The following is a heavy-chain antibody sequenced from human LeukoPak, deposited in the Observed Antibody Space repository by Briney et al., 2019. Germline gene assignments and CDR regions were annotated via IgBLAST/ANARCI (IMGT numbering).Heavy chain of an antibody. CDR2: INPSGGST. CDR1: GYTFTSYG. CDR3: ARDYGSGSYSFDY. V-gene: IGHV1-46*01. D-gene: IGHD3-10*01. J-gene: IGHJ4*02. Sequence: ASVKVSCKASGYTFTSYGISWVRQAPGQGLEWMGIINPSGGSTSYAQKFQGRVTMTRDTSTSTVYMELSSLRSEDTAVYYCARDYGSGSYSFDYWGQGTLVTVSS.